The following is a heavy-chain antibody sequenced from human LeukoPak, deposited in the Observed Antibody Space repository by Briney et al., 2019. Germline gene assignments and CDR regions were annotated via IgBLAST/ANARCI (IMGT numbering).Heavy chain of an antibody. V-gene: IGHV1-2*02. Sequence: ASVKVSCKTSGYTFTGYYMHWVRQAPGQGLEWMAWINPNSGGTNSAQKFQGRVTMTRDTSISTAYMELSSLRSDDTAVYYCASALIAVDGTSLDSWGQGTLVTVSS. D-gene: IGHD6-19*01. CDR1: GYTFTGYY. CDR3: ASALIAVDGTSLDS. CDR2: INPNSGGT. J-gene: IGHJ4*02.